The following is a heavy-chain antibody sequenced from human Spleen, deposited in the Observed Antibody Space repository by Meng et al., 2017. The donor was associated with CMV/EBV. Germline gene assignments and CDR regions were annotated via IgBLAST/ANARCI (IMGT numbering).Heavy chain of an antibody. CDR3: ARGLLSIGGLFDY. CDR2: ISSYNGDT. J-gene: IGHJ4*02. D-gene: IGHD3-10*01. Sequence: ASVKVSCKASGYTFTSYAINWVRQAPGQGLEWVGWISSYNGDTNYAQKLQDRVTMTTDTSTDTIYMELRSLRADDTAVYYCARGLLSIGGLFDYWGQGTLVTVSS. V-gene: IGHV1-18*01. CDR1: GYTFTSYA.